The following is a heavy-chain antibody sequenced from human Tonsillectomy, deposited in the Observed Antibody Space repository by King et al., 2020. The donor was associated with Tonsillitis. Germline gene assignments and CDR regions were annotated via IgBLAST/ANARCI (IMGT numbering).Heavy chain of an antibody. V-gene: IGHV4-39*01. CDR1: GDAISSSNYY. CDR2: MYYSGTI. Sequence: VQLQESGPGLVKPSETLSLTCTVSGDAISSSNYYWGWIRQPPGKGLEWIGYMYYSGTIFYNPSLKSRITISGGTSENRFSLKLSSVTAADTAVYFCARSVSGSFDYWGQGALVTVSS. CDR3: ARSVSGSFDY. D-gene: IGHD1-26*01. J-gene: IGHJ4*02.